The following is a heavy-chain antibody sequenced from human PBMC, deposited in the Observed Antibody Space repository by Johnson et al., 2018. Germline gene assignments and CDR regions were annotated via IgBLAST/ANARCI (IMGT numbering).Heavy chain of an antibody. Sequence: EVHLVESGGGLVQPGGSLRLSCVASGFSFSSYAMNWVRQAPGKGLEWVSLISGGGERTYSAEFVKGRFTISRENSKNTLHLQMRSLRAEDTAGYYCARFHRSGDFCYNSYAIDGWGQGTTVTVSS. D-gene: IGHD5-24*01. CDR3: ARFHRSGDFCYNSYAIDG. CDR2: ISGGGERT. J-gene: IGHJ6*02. V-gene: IGHV3-23*04. CDR1: GFSFSSYA.